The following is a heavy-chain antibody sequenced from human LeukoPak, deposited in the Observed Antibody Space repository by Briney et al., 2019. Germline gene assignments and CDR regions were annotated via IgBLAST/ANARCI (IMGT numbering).Heavy chain of an antibody. J-gene: IGHJ4*02. Sequence: ASVKVSCKASGYTFTNSDINWVRQAPGQGLEWMGWMNPDTGNTGYAQKFQGRVTMTRDMSTSTVYMDLSSLRSEDTAVYYCARYGHSPYFDDWGQGTLVTVSS. D-gene: IGHD4-17*01. CDR2: MNPDTGNT. V-gene: IGHV1-8*01. CDR1: GYTFTNSD. CDR3: ARYGHSPYFDD.